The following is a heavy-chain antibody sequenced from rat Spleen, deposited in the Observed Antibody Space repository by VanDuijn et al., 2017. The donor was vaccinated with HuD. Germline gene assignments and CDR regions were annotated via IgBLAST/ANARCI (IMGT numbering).Heavy chain of an antibody. D-gene: IGHD1-9*01. CDR2: ISTSGGST. CDR3: TREGYYGYTGFDY. J-gene: IGHJ2*01. V-gene: IGHV5-25*01. Sequence: EVQLVESGGGLVQPGRSMKLSCAASGFTFSNYYMAWVRQAPTKGLEWVATISTSGGSTYYRDSVKGRFTISRDNAKSTLYLQMNSLRSEDTATYYCTREGYYGYTGFDYWGQGVMVTVSS. CDR1: GFTFSNYY.